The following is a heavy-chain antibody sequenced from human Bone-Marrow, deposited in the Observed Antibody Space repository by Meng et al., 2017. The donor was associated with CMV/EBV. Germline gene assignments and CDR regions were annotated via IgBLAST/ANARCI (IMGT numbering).Heavy chain of an antibody. CDR2: TWYDGSNK. V-gene: IGHV3-33*06. Sequence: GESLKISCAASGFTFSSYGMHWVRQAPGKGLEWVAATWYDGSNKYYADSVRGRFTISRDNSKNTLYLQMNSLRAEDTAVYYCAKAGLNYGFSSSSSYYFDYWGQGTLVTVSS. CDR1: GFTFSSYG. D-gene: IGHD6-6*01. CDR3: AKAGLNYGFSSSSSYYFDY. J-gene: IGHJ4*02.